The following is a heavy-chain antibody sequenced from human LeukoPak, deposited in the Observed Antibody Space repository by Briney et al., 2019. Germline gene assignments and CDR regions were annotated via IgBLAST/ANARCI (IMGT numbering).Heavy chain of an antibody. V-gene: IGHV3-11*04. CDR1: GFTFSDYY. Sequence: GGSLRLSCVASGFTFSDYYMSWIRQAPGKGLEWVSYISSSGSSIYYADSVKGRFTISRDNAKNSLYLQMNSLRAEDTAVYYCARGPRLPQYFQYWGQGTLVTVSS. CDR3: ARGPRLPQYFQY. D-gene: IGHD3-16*01. CDR2: ISSSGSSI. J-gene: IGHJ1*01.